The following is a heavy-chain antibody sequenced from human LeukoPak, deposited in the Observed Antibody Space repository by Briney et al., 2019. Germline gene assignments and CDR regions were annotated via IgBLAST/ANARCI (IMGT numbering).Heavy chain of an antibody. V-gene: IGHV3-23*01. CDR3: AKDWTTVVTPKGYYFDS. Sequence: GGSLRLSCAAAGFSFNNYAMSWVRQAPGKGLEWVSAISTTGGSTYYADSVKGRFTVSRDNSKNTLSLQMDSLRVEDTALYYCAKDWTTVVTPKGYYFDSWGQGTLVTLHS. CDR1: GFSFNNYA. CDR2: ISTTGGST. D-gene: IGHD4-23*01. J-gene: IGHJ4*02.